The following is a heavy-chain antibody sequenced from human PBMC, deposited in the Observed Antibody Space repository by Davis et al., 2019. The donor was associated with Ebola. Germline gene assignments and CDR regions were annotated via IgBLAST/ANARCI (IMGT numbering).Heavy chain of an antibody. J-gene: IGHJ5*02. CDR1: GYTFRSYG. D-gene: IGHD4-11*01. V-gene: IGHV1-18*01. CDR3: ARDEFQDYSNYAQVRFDP. CDR2: INSHNGNT. Sequence: ASVQVSCKASGYTFRSYGIIWVRQAPGQGLEWMGWINSHNGNTNYAQKLQGRVTMTTDTSTSTAYLELRSLRSDDTAVYYCARDEFQDYSNYAQVRFDPWGQGTLVTVS.